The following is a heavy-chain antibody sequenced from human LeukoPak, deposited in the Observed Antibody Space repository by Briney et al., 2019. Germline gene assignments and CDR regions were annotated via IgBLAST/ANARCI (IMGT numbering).Heavy chain of an antibody. D-gene: IGHD6-19*01. Sequence: PSETLSLTCTVSGGSISSYYWSWIRQPAGKGLEWIGRIYTSGSTNYNPSLKSRVTMSVDTSKNQFSLKLTSVTAADTAVYYCARADSSGPYEYFQPWGQGALVTVSS. CDR3: ARADSSGPYEYFQP. CDR2: IYTSGST. J-gene: IGHJ1*01. CDR1: GGSISSYY. V-gene: IGHV4-4*07.